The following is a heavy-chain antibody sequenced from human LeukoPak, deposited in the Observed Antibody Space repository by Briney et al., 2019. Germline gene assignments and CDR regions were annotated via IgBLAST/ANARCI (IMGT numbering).Heavy chain of an antibody. V-gene: IGHV1-69*13. CDR2: IIPIFGTA. J-gene: IGHJ3*02. CDR1: GGTFSSYA. Sequence: ASVKVSCKASGGTFSSYAISWVRQAPGQGLEWMGGIIPIFGTANYAQKFQGRVTITADESTSTAYMELSSLRSEDTAVYYCARPRYSPACGGDCYLTPDAFDIWGQGTMVTVSS. D-gene: IGHD2-21*02. CDR3: ARPRYSPACGGDCYLTPDAFDI.